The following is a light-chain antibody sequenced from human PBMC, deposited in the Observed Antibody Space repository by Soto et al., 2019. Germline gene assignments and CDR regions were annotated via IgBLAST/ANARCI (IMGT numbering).Light chain of an antibody. V-gene: IGLV2-23*01. J-gene: IGLJ3*02. Sequence: QSVLTQPRSVSGSPGQSVTISCTGTSSDVGSHNLVSWYRQYPGKAPKLMIYDGSERPSGVSNRFSASKSGNTASLTISGLQAEDEADYYCWSYAGADTWVFGGGTQLTVL. CDR2: DGS. CDR1: SSDVGSHNL. CDR3: WSYAGADTWV.